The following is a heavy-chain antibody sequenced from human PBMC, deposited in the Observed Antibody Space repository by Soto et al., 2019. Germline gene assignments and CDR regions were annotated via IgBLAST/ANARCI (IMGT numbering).Heavy chain of an antibody. J-gene: IGHJ6*02. CDR3: ESVAETGTPLRGPYYYFAMDV. V-gene: IGHV4-34*01. CDR1: GGSFSGFS. CDR2: INHSGTS. D-gene: IGHD1-1*01. Sequence: PYETLSLTCAVYGGSFSGFSWNWIRQPPGKGLEWIGEINHSGTSNYNPSLKSRVTMLPDTSKNHFSLKLTSVTAADTAVYYCESVAETGTPLRGPYYYFAMDVSGQGTTVAGSS.